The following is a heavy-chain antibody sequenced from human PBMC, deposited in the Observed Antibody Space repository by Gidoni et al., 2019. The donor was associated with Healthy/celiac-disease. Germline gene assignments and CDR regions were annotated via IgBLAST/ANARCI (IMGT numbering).Heavy chain of an antibody. CDR3: ARDHSYLRYFDWLSPYGMDV. V-gene: IGHV3-30-3*01. D-gene: IGHD3-9*01. CDR1: GFTFSSYP. J-gene: IGHJ6*02. Sequence: QVQLVESGGGVVQPGRSLRLSCAASGFTFSSYPMHWVRQAPGKGLAWVAVISYDGSNKYYSDSVKGRFTISRDNSKNTLYLQMNSLRAEDTAVYYCARDHSYLRYFDWLSPYGMDVWGQGTTVTVSS. CDR2: ISYDGSNK.